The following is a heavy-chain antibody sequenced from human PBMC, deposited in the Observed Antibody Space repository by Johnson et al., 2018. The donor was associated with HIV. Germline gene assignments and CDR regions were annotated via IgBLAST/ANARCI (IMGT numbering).Heavy chain of an antibody. CDR2: IKQDGSDK. CDR1: GFTFSSYW. J-gene: IGHJ3*02. V-gene: IGHV3-7*01. Sequence: VQLVESGGGLVQPGGSLRLSCAASGFTFSSYWMSWVRQAPGKGLEWVANIKQDGSDKYYADSVKGRFTISRDNSKNTLYLQMNSLRAEDKAVYYCARDWGLYSSGWYVDAFDIWGQGTMVTVSS. CDR3: ARDWGLYSSGWYVDAFDI. D-gene: IGHD6-19*01.